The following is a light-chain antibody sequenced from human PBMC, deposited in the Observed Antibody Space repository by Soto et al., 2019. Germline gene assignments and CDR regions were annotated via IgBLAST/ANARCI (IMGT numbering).Light chain of an antibody. CDR1: QSVSSY. J-gene: IGKJ4*01. CDR2: DAS. Sequence: EIVLTQSPATLSSSPGERATLSCRASQSVSSYLAWYQQKPGQAPRLLIYDASNRATGIPARFSGSGSGTDFTLTISSLEPEDFAVYYCQQRSNWLDTFGGGTKVEIK. CDR3: QQRSNWLDT. V-gene: IGKV3-11*01.